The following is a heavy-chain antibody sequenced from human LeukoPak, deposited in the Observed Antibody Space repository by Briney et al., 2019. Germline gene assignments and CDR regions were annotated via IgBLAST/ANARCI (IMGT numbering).Heavy chain of an antibody. Sequence: GGSLRLSCAASGFTFSNAWMSWVRQAPGKGLEWVANIKQDGSEKYYVDSVKGRFTISRDNAKKSLYLQMNSLRAEDTAVYYCASSTAGLDHWGQGTLVTVSS. CDR1: GFTFSNAW. CDR3: ASSTAGLDH. CDR2: IKQDGSEK. D-gene: IGHD1-1*01. V-gene: IGHV3-7*01. J-gene: IGHJ4*02.